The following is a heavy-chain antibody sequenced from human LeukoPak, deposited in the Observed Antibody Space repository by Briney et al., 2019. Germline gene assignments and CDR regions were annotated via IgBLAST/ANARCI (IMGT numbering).Heavy chain of an antibody. V-gene: IGHV4-4*02. D-gene: IGHD6-6*01. CDR1: GGSISSSNW. Sequence: SGTLSLTCAVSGGSISSSNWWSWVRQPPGKGLEWIGEIYHSGSTNYNPSLKSRVTISVDTSKNQFSLKLSSVTAADTAVYYCARGARYYYYYGMDVWGQGTTVTVSS. J-gene: IGHJ6*02. CDR3: ARGARYYYYYGMDV. CDR2: IYHSGST.